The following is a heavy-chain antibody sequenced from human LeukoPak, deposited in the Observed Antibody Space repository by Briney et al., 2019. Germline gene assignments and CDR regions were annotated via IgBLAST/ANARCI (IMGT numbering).Heavy chain of an antibody. CDR1: GFTFSSYT. D-gene: IGHD2-2*01. CDR2: ISSSSSYI. J-gene: IGHJ3*02. Sequence: GGSLRLSCAASGFTFSSYTMNWVRQAPGKGLEWVSSISSSSSYIYYADSVKGRFTISRDNAKNSLYLQMHSLRAEDTAVYYCARETYCISTNCQKGNAFDIWGQGTMVTVSS. CDR3: ARETYCISTNCQKGNAFDI. V-gene: IGHV3-21*01.